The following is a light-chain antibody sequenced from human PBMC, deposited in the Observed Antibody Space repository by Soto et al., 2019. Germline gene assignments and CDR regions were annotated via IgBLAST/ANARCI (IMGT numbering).Light chain of an antibody. V-gene: IGLV9-49*01. Sequence: QLVLTQPPSASASLGASVTLTCPLSSGYSNYKVDWYQQRPGKGPRFVMRVGTGGIVGSKGDGIPDRFSVLGSGLNRYLTIKNIQEEDESDYHCGADHGSGSNFVYVFGTGTKVTVL. CDR3: GADHGSGSNFVYV. CDR2: VGTGGIVG. J-gene: IGLJ1*01. CDR1: SGYSNYK.